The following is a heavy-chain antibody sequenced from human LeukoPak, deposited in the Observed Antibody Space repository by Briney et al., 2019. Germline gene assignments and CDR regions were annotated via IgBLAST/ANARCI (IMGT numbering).Heavy chain of an antibody. CDR1: GFTFSSYA. Sequence: GGSLRLSCAASGFTFSSYAMHWVRQAPGKGLEYVSAISSNGGSTYYANSVKGRFTISRDNSKNTLYLQVNSLRAEDTAVYYCAKTLWGPRSCPDYWGQGTLVTVSS. CDR2: ISSNGGST. CDR3: AKTLWGPRSCPDY. J-gene: IGHJ4*02. V-gene: IGHV3-64*01. D-gene: IGHD3-16*01.